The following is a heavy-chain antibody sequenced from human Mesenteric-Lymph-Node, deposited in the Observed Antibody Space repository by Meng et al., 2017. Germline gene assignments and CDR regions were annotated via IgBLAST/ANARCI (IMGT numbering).Heavy chain of an antibody. V-gene: IGHV4-4*07. Sequence: SETLSLTCTVSGGSISSYYWSWIRQPAGKGLEWIGRIYTSGSTNYNPSLKSRVTMSVDTSKNQFSLKLSSVTAADTAVYYCARDSKATYYYGSGSYPYFDYWGQGTLVTVSS. CDR3: ARDSKATYYYGSGSYPYFDY. D-gene: IGHD3-10*01. CDR1: GGSISSYY. CDR2: IYTSGST. J-gene: IGHJ4*02.